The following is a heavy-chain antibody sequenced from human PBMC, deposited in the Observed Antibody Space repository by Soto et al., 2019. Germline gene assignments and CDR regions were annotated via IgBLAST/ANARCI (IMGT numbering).Heavy chain of an antibody. Sequence: GGSLRLSCAASGFTFSSYDMHWVRQATGKGLEWVSAIGTAGDTYYPGSVKGRFTISRENAKNSLYLQMNSLRAGDTAVYYCARDRWGHSSGWTDPHAFDIWGQGTMVTVSS. V-gene: IGHV3-13*01. CDR3: ARDRWGHSSGWTDPHAFDI. CDR1: GFTFSSYD. D-gene: IGHD6-19*01. J-gene: IGHJ3*02. CDR2: IGTAGDT.